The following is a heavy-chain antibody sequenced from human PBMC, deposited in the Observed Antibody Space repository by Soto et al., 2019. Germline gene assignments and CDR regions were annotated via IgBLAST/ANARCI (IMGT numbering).Heavy chain of an antibody. J-gene: IGHJ6*02. Sequence: SETLSLTCTVSGGSISSGGYYWSWIRQHPGKGLEWIGYIYYSGTTYYNPSLKSRVTISVDTSKNQFSLKLSSVTAADTAVYYCAISGDDFWRCHSFGMDVWGQGTKGTVS. V-gene: IGHV4-31*03. CDR2: IYYSGTT. D-gene: IGHD3-3*01. CDR3: AISGDDFWRCHSFGMDV. CDR1: GGSISSGGYY.